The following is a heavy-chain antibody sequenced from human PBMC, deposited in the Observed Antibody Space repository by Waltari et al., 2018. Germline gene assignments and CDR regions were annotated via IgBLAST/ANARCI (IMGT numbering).Heavy chain of an antibody. Sequence: EVQLVQSGAEVKKPGATVKISCKVSGYTFTDYYMHWVQQAPGKGLEWMGLVDPEDGETIYAEKFQGRVTITADTSTATAYMELSSLRSEDTAVYYCATGPSYYYDSSGSLPAAFDIWGQGTMVTVSS. V-gene: IGHV1-69-2*01. D-gene: IGHD3-22*01. CDR3: ATGPSYYYDSSGSLPAAFDI. CDR1: GYTFTDYY. J-gene: IGHJ3*02. CDR2: VDPEDGET.